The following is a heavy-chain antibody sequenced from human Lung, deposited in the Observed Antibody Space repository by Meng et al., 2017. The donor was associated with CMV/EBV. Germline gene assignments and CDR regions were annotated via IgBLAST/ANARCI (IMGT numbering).Heavy chain of an antibody. D-gene: IGHD2/OR15-2a*01. CDR3: ARVQCLEKPNDAFNI. CDR2: INPNPNFDDT. Sequence: ASXXVSXKASGYTFIGYHIHWVRQAPGQGLEWMGWINPNPNFDDTAYAQKFQVRVTIIRDMSISTAYMELTRLRPDDTDVYYCARVQCLEKPNDAFNIWGQGTMVTVSS. V-gene: IGHV1-2*02. CDR1: GYTFIGYH. J-gene: IGHJ3*02.